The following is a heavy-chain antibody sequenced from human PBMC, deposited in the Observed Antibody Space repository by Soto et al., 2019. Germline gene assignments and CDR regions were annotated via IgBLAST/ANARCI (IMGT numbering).Heavy chain of an antibody. Sequence: EVQLLESGGGLVQPGGSLRLSCAASGFTFSSYAMSWVRQAPGKGLEWVSAISGSGGSTYYADSVKGRFTISRDNSKNTLYLQMNSVRAEDTAVYCCAVASSWFDAFDIWGQGTMVTVSS. CDR1: GFTFSSYA. D-gene: IGHD6-13*01. J-gene: IGHJ3*02. CDR2: ISGSGGST. V-gene: IGHV3-23*01. CDR3: AVASSWFDAFDI.